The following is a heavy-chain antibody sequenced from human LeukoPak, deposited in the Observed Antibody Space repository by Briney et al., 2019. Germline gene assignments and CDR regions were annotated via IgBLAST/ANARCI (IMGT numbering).Heavy chain of an antibody. CDR1: GFTFSNAW. CDR3: ARDIHWAFDY. Sequence: GGSLRLSCAASGFTFSNAWMSWVRQAPGKGLEWVSYISSRTSRIYYADSVKGRFTISRDSARRSLFLQMNSLRDEDTAVYYCARDIHWAFDYWGQGTLVTVSS. D-gene: IGHD7-27*01. CDR2: ISSRTSRI. V-gene: IGHV3-48*02. J-gene: IGHJ4*02.